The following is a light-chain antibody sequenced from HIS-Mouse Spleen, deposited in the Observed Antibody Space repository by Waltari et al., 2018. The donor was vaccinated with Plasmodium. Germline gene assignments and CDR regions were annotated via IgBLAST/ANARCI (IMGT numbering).Light chain of an antibody. Sequence: DIQMTQSPSTLSASVGDRVTITCRARQSISSRLAWDQQKPGKAPKLLIYKASSLESGVPSRFSGSGSVTEFTLTISSLQPDDFATYYCQQYNSYSWTFGQGTKVEIK. CDR3: QQYNSYSWT. CDR2: KAS. CDR1: QSISSR. J-gene: IGKJ1*01. V-gene: IGKV1-5*03.